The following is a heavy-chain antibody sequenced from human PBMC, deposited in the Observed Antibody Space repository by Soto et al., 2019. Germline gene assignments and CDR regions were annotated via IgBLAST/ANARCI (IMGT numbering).Heavy chain of an antibody. Sequence: SVKVSCKASGGTFSTYAIDWVRQAPGQGLEWMGGIIPLFGTAKYAQNFQGRITITADESTNTAYMELRSLRSEDTAVYYCARGVHYDSSGYYYFYWGKGTLVTVSS. V-gene: IGHV1-69*13. CDR2: IIPLFGTA. CDR3: ARGVHYDSSGYYYFY. CDR1: GGTFSTYA. D-gene: IGHD3-22*01. J-gene: IGHJ4*02.